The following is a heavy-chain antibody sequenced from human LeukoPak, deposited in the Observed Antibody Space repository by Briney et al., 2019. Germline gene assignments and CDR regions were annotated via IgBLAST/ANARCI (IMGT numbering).Heavy chain of an antibody. CDR3: AKQSYSNSWNNFGY. CDR2: ISGSGGST. D-gene: IGHD6-13*01. CDR1: GFTFTSSG. Sequence: PGGTLRLSCSASGFTFTSSGMSWVRQAPGKGLEWVSAISGSGGSTYYADSARGRLTISRDNSKNTLYLQMNSLRAEDTAVYYCAKQSYSNSWNNFGYWGQGTLVTVSS. V-gene: IGHV3-23*01. J-gene: IGHJ4*02.